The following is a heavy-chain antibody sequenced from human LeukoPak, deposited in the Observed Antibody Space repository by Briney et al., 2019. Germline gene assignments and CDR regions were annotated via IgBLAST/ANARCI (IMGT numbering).Heavy chain of an antibody. CDR1: GGSIRTYF. V-gene: IGHV4-59*01. CDR3: ARVSRGNSVGGDY. Sequence: SETLSLTCTVSGGSIRTYFWIWIRQSPGKGLEWIGYIYYSGSTNYNPSLKSRVTISLDTSKNQFSLKLSSVTAADTAMDYCARVSRGNSVGGDYWGQGTLVTVSS. D-gene: IGHD4-23*01. J-gene: IGHJ4*02. CDR2: IYYSGST.